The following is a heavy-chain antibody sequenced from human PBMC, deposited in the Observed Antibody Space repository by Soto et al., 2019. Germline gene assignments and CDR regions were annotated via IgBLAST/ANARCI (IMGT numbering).Heavy chain of an antibody. J-gene: IGHJ6*02. D-gene: IGHD4-17*01. V-gene: IGHV1-2*02. CDR2: INPHSGDT. CDR3: ARGRTVNFYGMDV. Sequence: QVQLGQSGAEVQKPGASVKVSYVASGYTFTDTYIHWERQAPGQGLEWMGWINPHSGDTLYAQKLQGRVTLTRDTSISTAYMELSRLRSDDTAVYYCARGRTVNFYGMDVWGQGTTVTVSS. CDR1: GYTFTDTY.